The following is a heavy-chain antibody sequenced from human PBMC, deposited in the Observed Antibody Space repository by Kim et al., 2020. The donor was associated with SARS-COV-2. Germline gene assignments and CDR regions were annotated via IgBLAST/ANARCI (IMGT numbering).Heavy chain of an antibody. CDR2: ISGKGGST. CDR1: VFTFSNYA. CDR3: ARDWWQRDESWGPLGF. V-gene: IGHV3-64*01. D-gene: IGHD2-15*01. J-gene: IGHJ4*02. Sequence: GGSPRLSCAASVFTFSNYAMHWVRQAPGKGLEFVSGISGKGGSTKYANSVKGRFTISRDNSRNTLYLQMGSLRTDDMAVYYCARDWWQRDESWGPLGFWGQGALVTVSS.